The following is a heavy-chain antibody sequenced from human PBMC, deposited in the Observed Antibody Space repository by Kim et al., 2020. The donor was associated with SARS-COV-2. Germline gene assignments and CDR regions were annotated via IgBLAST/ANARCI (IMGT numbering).Heavy chain of an antibody. CDR3: VKDLWNSGTFPLFDY. CDR1: GFTFDEYA. J-gene: IGHJ4*02. Sequence: GGSLRLSCAASGFTFDEYAMHWVRQAPGKGLEWVSLISGDGGDTFYADSVKGRFSVSRDNSENSLHLQMNSLRTEDTALYYCVKDLWNSGTFPLFDYWGQGTLVTVSS. V-gene: IGHV3-43*02. CDR2: ISGDGGDT. D-gene: IGHD3-10*01.